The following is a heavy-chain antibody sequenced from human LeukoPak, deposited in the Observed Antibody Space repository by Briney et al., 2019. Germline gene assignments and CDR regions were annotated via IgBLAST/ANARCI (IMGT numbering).Heavy chain of an antibody. V-gene: IGHV3-74*01. CDR1: GFSFSTSW. Sequence: GGSLRLSCAASGFSFSTSWMHWVRQGPGKGLVWVSRIKSDGTNAYYADSVKGRFTISRDNARNTLYLQMNSLRAEDTAVYYCLRDTLYDSGSYPYFQHWGQGTLVTVSS. CDR2: IKSDGTNA. CDR3: LRDTLYDSGSYPYFQH. J-gene: IGHJ1*01. D-gene: IGHD3-10*01.